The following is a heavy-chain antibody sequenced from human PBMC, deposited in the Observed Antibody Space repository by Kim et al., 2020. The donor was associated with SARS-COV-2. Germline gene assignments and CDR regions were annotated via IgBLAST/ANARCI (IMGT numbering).Heavy chain of an antibody. D-gene: IGHD1-7*01. Sequence: SETLSLTCTVSGGSISSSSYYWGWIRQPPGKGLEWIGSIYYSGSTYYNPSLKSRVTISVDTSKNQFSLKLSSVTAADTAVYYCARQGTSDWFDPWGQGTLVTVSS. CDR2: IYYSGST. J-gene: IGHJ5*02. V-gene: IGHV4-39*01. CDR1: GGSISSSSYY. CDR3: ARQGTSDWFDP.